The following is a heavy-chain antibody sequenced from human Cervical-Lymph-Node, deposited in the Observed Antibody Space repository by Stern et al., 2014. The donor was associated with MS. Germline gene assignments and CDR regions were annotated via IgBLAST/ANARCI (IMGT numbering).Heavy chain of an antibody. CDR3: VAYASGDNINH. Sequence: QVQLVQSGGGVVQPGKSLRLSCAASGFTFSRNGMHWVRQAPGKGLEWVAVIWYDGSNENYVDSVKGRFTISRDNSTNTLYLQMNSLRVEDTAVYYCVAYASGDNINHWGQGTLVTVSS. J-gene: IGHJ5*02. CDR2: IWYDGSNE. CDR1: GFTFSRNG. V-gene: IGHV3-33*01. D-gene: IGHD6-19*01.